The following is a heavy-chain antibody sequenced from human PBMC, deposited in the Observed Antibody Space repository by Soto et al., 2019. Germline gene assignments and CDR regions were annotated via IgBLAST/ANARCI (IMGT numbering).Heavy chain of an antibody. CDR2: IYYSGST. V-gene: IGHV4-59*01. CDR3: ARGATEPYYYYGMDV. J-gene: IGHJ6*02. CDR1: CGSISSYY. D-gene: IGHD1-1*01. Sequence: TLSLTCTVSCGSISSYYWSWIRQPPGKGLEWSGYIYYSGSTNYNPSLKSRVTISVDTSKNQFSLKLSSVTAADTAVYYCARGATEPYYYYGMDVWGQGTTVTVSS.